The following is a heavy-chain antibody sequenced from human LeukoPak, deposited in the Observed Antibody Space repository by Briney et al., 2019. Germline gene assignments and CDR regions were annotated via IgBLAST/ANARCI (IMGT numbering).Heavy chain of an antibody. CDR3: ASSSGWYNAFDI. Sequence: GGSLRLSCAASGFTLSSYGMHWVRQAPGKGLEWVAVIWYDGSNKYYADSVKGRFTISRDNSKNTLYLQMNSLRAEDTAVYYCASSSGWYNAFDIWGQGTMVTVSS. CDR1: GFTLSSYG. J-gene: IGHJ3*02. CDR2: IWYDGSNK. V-gene: IGHV3-33*01. D-gene: IGHD6-19*01.